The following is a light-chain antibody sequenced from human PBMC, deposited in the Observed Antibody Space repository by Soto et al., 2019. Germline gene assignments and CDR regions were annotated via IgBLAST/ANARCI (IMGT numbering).Light chain of an antibody. CDR1: QSISSW. J-gene: IGKJ1*01. CDR3: QHYNSYSEA. CDR2: KAS. V-gene: IGKV1-5*03. Sequence: DIQMTQSPSTLSSSVGDRVTITCRTSQSISSWLAWYQQKPGKAPKLLIYKASTLKSGVPSRFSGSGSGTEFTLTISSLKPDDFETYYCQHYNSYSEAFGQGTKVDIK.